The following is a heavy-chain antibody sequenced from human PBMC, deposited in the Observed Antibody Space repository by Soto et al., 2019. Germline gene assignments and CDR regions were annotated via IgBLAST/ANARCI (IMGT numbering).Heavy chain of an antibody. Sequence: EVQLLESGGGLVQPGGSLRLSCAASGFIFSSYAMSWVRQAPGKGLEWVSAISGSGGSTYYADSVKGRFTISRDNSKNTLYLQMNSLRTEDTAVYYCAKGQLARSGGWFDPWGQGTLVTVSS. V-gene: IGHV3-23*01. CDR3: AKGQLARSGGWFDP. CDR2: ISGSGGST. CDR1: GFIFSSYA. J-gene: IGHJ5*02. D-gene: IGHD6-6*01.